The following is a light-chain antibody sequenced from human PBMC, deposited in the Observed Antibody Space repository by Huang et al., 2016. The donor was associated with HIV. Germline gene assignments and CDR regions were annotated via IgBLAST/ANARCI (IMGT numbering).Light chain of an antibody. Sequence: DVLLTQSPLSLPVTLGQPAFITCKSNHSLVYGDGNIYLNWFHQRPGHSPRRLIYKLSNRDCGVPDRCSAGGSGTDFTLWISEVEAEDVGDYYCMQASHGAATFGQGTRVDIK. CDR3: MQASHGAAT. CDR1: HSLVYGDGNIY. CDR2: KLS. V-gene: IGKV2-30*01. J-gene: IGKJ1*01.